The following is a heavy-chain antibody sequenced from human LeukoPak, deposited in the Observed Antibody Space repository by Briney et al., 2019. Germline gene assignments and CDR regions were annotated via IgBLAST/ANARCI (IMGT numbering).Heavy chain of an antibody. V-gene: IGHV3-11*01. CDR3: ARYRNYDRSVTFAY. D-gene: IGHD3-22*01. J-gene: IGHJ4*02. CDR1: GLTVNSNY. Sequence: GVPVTLLCAACGLTVNSNYMLWMRDAPGKGLEGFSYFRGTGVTISYAHSVEGQFTIFRDNAKNSLYLQMNSLRAEDTAVYYCARYRNYDRSVTFAYWGRGTLVTVSS. CDR2: FRGTGVTI.